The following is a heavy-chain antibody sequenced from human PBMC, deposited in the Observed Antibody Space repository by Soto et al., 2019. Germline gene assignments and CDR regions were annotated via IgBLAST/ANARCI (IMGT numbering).Heavy chain of an antibody. J-gene: IGHJ5*02. CDR3: ARGAIVVVVAATSWFDP. CDR2: ISAYNGNT. V-gene: IGHV1-18*01. D-gene: IGHD2-15*01. CDR1: GYTFTSYG. Sequence: QVQLVQSGAEVKKPGASVKVSCKASGYTFTSYGISWVRQAPGQGLEWMGWISAYNGNTNYAQKLQGRVTMTTDTSTSTGYMELRSLRSDDTAGYYCARGAIVVVVAATSWFDPWGQGTLVTVSS.